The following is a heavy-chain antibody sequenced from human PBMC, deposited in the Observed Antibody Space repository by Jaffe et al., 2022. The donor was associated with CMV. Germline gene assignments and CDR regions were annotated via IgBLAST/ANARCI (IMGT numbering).Heavy chain of an antibody. CDR2: IWYDGSNK. V-gene: IGHV3-33*08. CDR3: ARDPSMVRGVYWYFDL. D-gene: IGHD3-10*01. Sequence: QVQLVESGGGVVQPGRSLRLSCAASGFTFSSYGMHWVRQAPGKGLEWVAVIWYDGSNKYYADSVKGRFTISRDNSKNTLYLQMNSLRAEDTAVYYCARDPSMVRGVYWYFDLWGRGTLVTVSS. CDR1: GFTFSSYG. J-gene: IGHJ2*01.